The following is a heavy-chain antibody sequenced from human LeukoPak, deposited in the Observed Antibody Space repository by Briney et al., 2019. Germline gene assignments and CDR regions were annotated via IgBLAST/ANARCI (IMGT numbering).Heavy chain of an antibody. J-gene: IGHJ4*02. Sequence: GGSLRLSCAASGFTFSSYAMSWVRQAPGKGLEWVSAISGSGGSTYYADSVKGRFTISRDNSKNTLYLQMYSLRAEDTAVYYCAKVWMVRGVITPDRRYYFDYWGQGTLVTVSS. CDR3: AKVWMVRGVITPDRRYYFDY. D-gene: IGHD3-10*01. V-gene: IGHV3-23*01. CDR1: GFTFSSYA. CDR2: ISGSGGST.